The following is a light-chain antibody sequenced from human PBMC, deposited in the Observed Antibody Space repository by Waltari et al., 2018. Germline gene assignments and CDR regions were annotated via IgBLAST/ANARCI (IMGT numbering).Light chain of an antibody. J-gene: IGLJ1*01. CDR1: SSDVGDYNY. CDR3: SSYASSSTLV. CDR2: EVS. Sequence: QSALTQPASVSGSPGQSLTISCTGISSDVGDYNYVYWYQQHPGKAPKLMIFEVSNRPSGVSNRFSGSKSGNTASLTISGLQAEDEADYYCSSYASSSTLVFATGTKVTVL. V-gene: IGLV2-14*01.